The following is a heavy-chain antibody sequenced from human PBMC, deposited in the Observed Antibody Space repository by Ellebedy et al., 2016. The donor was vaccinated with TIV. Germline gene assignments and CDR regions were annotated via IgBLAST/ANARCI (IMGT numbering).Heavy chain of an antibody. J-gene: IGHJ4*02. CDR2: ISYSGST. CDR1: GDSISSFY. D-gene: IGHD3-22*01. CDR3: ARDTYYYSSGDFEDYFDS. V-gene: IGHV4-59*01. Sequence: MPSETLSLTCTISGDSISSFYWSWVRQPPGKGLEWIGHISYSGSTNYNPSLKSRVTISVDTSKNQFSLRLSSVTAADTAMYYCARDTYYYSSGDFEDYFDSWGKGTLVTVSS.